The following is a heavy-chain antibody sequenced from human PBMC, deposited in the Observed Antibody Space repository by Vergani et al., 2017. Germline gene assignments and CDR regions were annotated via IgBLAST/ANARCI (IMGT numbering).Heavy chain of an antibody. CDR2: INPNSGGT. CDR1: GYTFTGYY. V-gene: IGHV1-2*02. J-gene: IGHJ4*02. D-gene: IGHD3-22*01. Sequence: QVQLVQSGAEVKKPGASVKVSCKASGYTFTGYYMHWVRQAPGQGLEWMGWINPNSGGTNYAQKFQGRVTMTRDTSTSTDYMELSRLRSEDTAVYYCATRYYYDSSGYPHIFDYWGQGTLVTVSS. CDR3: ATRYYYDSSGYPHIFDY.